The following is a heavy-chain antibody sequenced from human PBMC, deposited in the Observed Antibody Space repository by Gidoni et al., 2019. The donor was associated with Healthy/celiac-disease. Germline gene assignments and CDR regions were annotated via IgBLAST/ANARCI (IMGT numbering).Heavy chain of an antibody. CDR3: ARGEREITMVRGVIGDMDV. CDR1: GYTFTRYF. Sequence: QVQLVQSGAEVTKPGASVKGSCKSSGYTFTRYFMHWVRQAPGQGLEWMGWINPNSGGTNDAQKFQGRVTMTRDTSISTAYMELSRLRSDDTAVYYCARGEREITMVRGVIGDMDVWGKGTTVTVSS. CDR2: INPNSGGT. J-gene: IGHJ6*03. D-gene: IGHD3-10*01. V-gene: IGHV1-2*02.